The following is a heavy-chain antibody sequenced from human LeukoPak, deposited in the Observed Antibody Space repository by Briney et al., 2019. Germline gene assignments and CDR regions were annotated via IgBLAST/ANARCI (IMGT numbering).Heavy chain of an antibody. V-gene: IGHV1-8*01. J-gene: IGHJ4*02. Sequence: GASVKVSCKASGYTFTSYDINWVRQATGQGLEWMGWMNPNSGNTGYVQKFQGRVNMTRNTSISTAYMELSSLESEDTAVYYCARRRSGSSGPPSDHWGQGTLVTVSS. CDR3: ARRRSGSSGPPSDH. CDR1: GYTFTSYD. D-gene: IGHD6-6*01. CDR2: MNPNSGNT.